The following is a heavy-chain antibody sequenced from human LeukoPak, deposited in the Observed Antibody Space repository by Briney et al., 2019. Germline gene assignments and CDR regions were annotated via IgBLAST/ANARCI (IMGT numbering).Heavy chain of an antibody. CDR2: INTNNGGL. J-gene: IGHJ5*02. CDR3: ARGGHTTAWDP. Sequence: ASVKVSCKASAFTFTGYYIHWVRQAPGQGLEWMGRINTNNGGLNYAQNFQGRVSMTSDSSTSTVYMELASLRFDDTAVYYCARGGHTTAWDPWGQGTLVTVSS. CDR1: AFTFTGYY. V-gene: IGHV1-2*06. D-gene: IGHD1-14*01.